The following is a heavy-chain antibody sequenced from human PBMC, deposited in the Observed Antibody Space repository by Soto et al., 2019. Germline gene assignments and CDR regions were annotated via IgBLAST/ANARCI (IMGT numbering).Heavy chain of an antibody. Sequence: EVQLLESGGGLVQPGGSLRLSCAASGFSFASYAMNWVRQAPGKGLEWVSGIRGSGGSTYYADSVKGRFTISRDNSKNTLYLQLSSLRVEDTAVYYCAKGFDISWQYYLDYWGQGTLVTVSS. CDR3: AKGFDISWQYYLDY. CDR1: GFSFASYA. D-gene: IGHD3-10*01. CDR2: IRGSGGST. J-gene: IGHJ4*02. V-gene: IGHV3-23*01.